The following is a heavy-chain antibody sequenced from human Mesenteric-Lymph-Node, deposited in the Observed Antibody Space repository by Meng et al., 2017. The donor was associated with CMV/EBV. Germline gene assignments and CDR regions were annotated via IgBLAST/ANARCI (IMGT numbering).Heavy chain of an antibody. J-gene: IGHJ4*02. V-gene: IGHV1-18*01. D-gene: IGHD1-26*01. CDR1: YTFTSYI. Sequence: YTFTSYILRWVRQAPGQGLEWMGCISPYSGNTKYSQNLQGRFTMTTDTSTSTIYLELRSLRSDDTAMYYCARPYSGSHSPEDYFDYWGQGTLVTVSS. CDR2: ISPYSGNT. CDR3: ARPYSGSHSPEDYFDY.